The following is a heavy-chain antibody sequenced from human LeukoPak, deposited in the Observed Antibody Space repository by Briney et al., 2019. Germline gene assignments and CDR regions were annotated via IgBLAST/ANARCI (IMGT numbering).Heavy chain of an antibody. CDR2: IIPIFGIA. CDR3: ARDLGYGSGSYFPNWFDP. D-gene: IGHD3-10*01. CDR1: GGTFSSYA. Sequence: SVKVSCKASGGTFSSYAISWVRPAPGQGREWMGRIIPIFGIANYAQKFQGRVTITADKSTSTAYMELSSLRSEDTAVYYCARDLGYGSGSYFPNWFDPWGKGTLVTVSS. V-gene: IGHV1-69*04. J-gene: IGHJ5*02.